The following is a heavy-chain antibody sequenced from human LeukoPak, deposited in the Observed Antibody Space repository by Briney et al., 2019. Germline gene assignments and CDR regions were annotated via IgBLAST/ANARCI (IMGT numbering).Heavy chain of an antibody. CDR2: IYYSGST. D-gene: IGHD3-22*01. Sequence: PSETLSLTCTVSGGSISSYYWSWIRQPPGTGLEWIGYIYYSGSTNYNPSLKSRVTISVDTSKNQFSLKLSSVTAADTAVYYCARQSSGVDYWGQGTLVTVSS. V-gene: IGHV4-59*08. J-gene: IGHJ4*02. CDR3: ARQSSGVDY. CDR1: GGSISSYY.